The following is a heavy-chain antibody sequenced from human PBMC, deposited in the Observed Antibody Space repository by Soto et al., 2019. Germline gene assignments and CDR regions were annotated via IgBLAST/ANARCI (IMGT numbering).Heavy chain of an antibody. CDR2: ISSSSSYT. Sequence: GGSLRLSCAAFGFTFSDYYMSWIRQAPGKGLEWVSYISSSSSYTNYADSVKGRFTISRDNAKNSLYLQMNSLRAEDTAVYYCVRALGSSGPFDYWGQGTLVTVSS. CDR3: VRALGSSGPFDY. D-gene: IGHD3-10*01. V-gene: IGHV3-11*06. CDR1: GFTFSDYY. J-gene: IGHJ4*02.